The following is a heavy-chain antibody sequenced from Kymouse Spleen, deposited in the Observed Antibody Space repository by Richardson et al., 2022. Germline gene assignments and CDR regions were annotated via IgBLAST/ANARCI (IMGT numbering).Heavy chain of an antibody. Sequence: EVQLVESGGGLVQPGGSLRLSCAASGFTFSSYAMSWVRQAPGKGLEWVSAISGSGGSTYYADSVKGRFTISRDNSKNTLYLQMNSLRAEDTAVYYCAKRGWFGEPDYYYYYGMDVWGQGTTVTVSS. CDR3: AKRGWFGEPDYYYYYGMDV. V-gene: IGHV3-23*04. D-gene: IGHD3-10*01. CDR2: ISGSGGST. J-gene: IGHJ6*02. CDR1: GFTFSSYA.